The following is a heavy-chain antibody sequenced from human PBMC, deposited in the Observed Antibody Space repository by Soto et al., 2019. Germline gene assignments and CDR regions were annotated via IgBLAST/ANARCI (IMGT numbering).Heavy chain of an antibody. CDR3: ATRGLVRYGLLSADYYFDY. Sequence: ASVKVSCKVSGYTLTELSMHWVRQAPGKGLEWMGGFDPEDGETIYAQKFQGRVTMTEDTSTDTAYMELSSLRSEDTAVYYCATRGLVRYGLLSADYYFDYWGQGTLVTVSS. J-gene: IGHJ4*02. D-gene: IGHD2-21*01. CDR2: FDPEDGET. CDR1: GYTLTELS. V-gene: IGHV1-24*01.